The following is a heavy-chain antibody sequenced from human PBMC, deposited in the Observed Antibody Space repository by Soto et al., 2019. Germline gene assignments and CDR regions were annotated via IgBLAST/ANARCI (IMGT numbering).Heavy chain of an antibody. V-gene: IGHV1-69*08. CDR3: ARDLEVRGVSVN. CDR1: GGTFSSYT. D-gene: IGHD3-10*01. Sequence: QVQLVQSGAEVKKPGSSVKVSCKASGGTFSSYTISWVRQAPGQGLEWMGRIIPILGIANYAQKFQGRVTITADKSTSTAYMELSSLRSEDTAVYYWARDLEVRGVSVNWGQGTLVTVSS. CDR2: IIPILGIA. J-gene: IGHJ4*02.